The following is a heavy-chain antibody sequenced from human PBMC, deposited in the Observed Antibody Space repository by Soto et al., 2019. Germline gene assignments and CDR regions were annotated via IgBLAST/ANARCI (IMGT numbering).Heavy chain of an antibody. CDR2: ITTDGDV. Sequence: QVHLVESGGDLVKPGGSLRLSCAASGFTLGDNDMTWIRQAPGKGLEWISLITTDGDVHYADSVKGRFSISRDTAKTSLFLQMSSLRVADTAVYYCARVTGTIDYWGQGVLVTVSS. CDR1: GFTLGDND. J-gene: IGHJ4*02. D-gene: IGHD1-1*01. CDR3: ARVTGTIDY. V-gene: IGHV3-11*01.